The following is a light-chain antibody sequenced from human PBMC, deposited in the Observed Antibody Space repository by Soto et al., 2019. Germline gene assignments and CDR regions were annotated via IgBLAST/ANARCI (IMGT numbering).Light chain of an antibody. CDR3: ETWDDSQNVFYV. J-gene: IGLJ1*01. V-gene: IGLV1-44*01. CDR1: SSNIGDNN. Sequence: QSVLTQPPSASGTPGQRVTISCSGSSSNIGDNNVNWYQKLPGTAPKLLIFANDQRPSGVPDRFSGSKSGTSASLAISGLQSEDEADYYCETWDDSQNVFYVFEPGTKVTVL. CDR2: AND.